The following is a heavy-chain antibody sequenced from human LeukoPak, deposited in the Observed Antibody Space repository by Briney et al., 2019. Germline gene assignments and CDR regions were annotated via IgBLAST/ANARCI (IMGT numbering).Heavy chain of an antibody. J-gene: IGHJ5*02. CDR3: ARDVVVVVAAQKYNWFDP. Sequence: SETLSLTCTVSGGSISSYYWSWIRQPAGKGLEWIGRIYTSGSTNYNPSLKSRVTMSVDTSKKQFSLKLSSVTAADTAVYYCARDVVVVVAAQKYNWFDPWGQGTLVTVSS. D-gene: IGHD2-15*01. CDR2: IYTSGST. CDR1: GGSISSYY. V-gene: IGHV4-4*07.